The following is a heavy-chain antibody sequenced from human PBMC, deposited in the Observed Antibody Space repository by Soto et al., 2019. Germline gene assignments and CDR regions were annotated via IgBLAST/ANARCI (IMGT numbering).Heavy chain of an antibody. Sequence: GGSLRLSCAASGFTFSNYGMHWVRQAPGKGLEWVAGIWHDARDEYYVDSVKGRFTISRDNSKNTPYLQMNSLRVEDMAVYYCARDDSPNYYDSGSYFNVWGQGTLVTVSS. J-gene: IGHJ4*02. V-gene: IGHV3-33*08. CDR2: IWHDARDE. CDR1: GFTFSNYG. D-gene: IGHD3-10*01. CDR3: ARDDSPNYYDSGSYFNV.